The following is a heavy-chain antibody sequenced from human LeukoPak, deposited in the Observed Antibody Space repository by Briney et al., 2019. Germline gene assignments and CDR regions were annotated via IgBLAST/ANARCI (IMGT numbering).Heavy chain of an antibody. CDR2: IIPILGTA. Sequence: SVKVSCKASGGTFSSYAISWVRQAPGQGLEWMGRIIPILGTANYAQKFQGRVTITADKSTSTAYMELSSLRSEDTAVYYCATAHYYYYGMDVWGQGTTVTVSS. J-gene: IGHJ6*02. V-gene: IGHV1-69*04. CDR1: GGTFSSYA. CDR3: ATAHYYYYGMDV.